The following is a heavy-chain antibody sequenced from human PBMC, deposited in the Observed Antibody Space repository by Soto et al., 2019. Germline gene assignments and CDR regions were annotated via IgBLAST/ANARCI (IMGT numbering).Heavy chain of an antibody. CDR1: GGTFSSYA. Sequence: SVKVSCKASGGTFSSYAISWVRQAPGQGLEWMGGIIPIFGTANYAQKFQGRVTITADEPTSTAYMELSSLRSEDTAVYYCARDYDFWSGYTQDYYYYGMDVWGQGTTVTVSS. CDR2: IIPIFGTA. V-gene: IGHV1-69*13. J-gene: IGHJ6*02. CDR3: ARDYDFWSGYTQDYYYYGMDV. D-gene: IGHD3-3*01.